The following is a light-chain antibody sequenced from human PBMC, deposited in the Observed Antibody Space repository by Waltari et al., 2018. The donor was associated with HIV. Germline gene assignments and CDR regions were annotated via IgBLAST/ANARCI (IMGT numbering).Light chain of an antibody. CDR1: NSNIGSNT. CDR2: GNT. Sequence: QSVLTQPPSASGTPGQRVTISCSGRNSNIGSNTVNWYQQLPGTAPKLLIYGNTQRPSWVPDRFSGSKSGTSASLAISGRQSEDEADYYCAAWDDSLNGEVVFGGGTKLTVL. CDR3: AAWDDSLNGEVV. J-gene: IGLJ2*01. V-gene: IGLV1-44*01.